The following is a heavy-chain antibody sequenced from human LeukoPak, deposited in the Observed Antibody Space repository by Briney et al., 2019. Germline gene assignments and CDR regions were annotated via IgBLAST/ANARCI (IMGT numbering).Heavy chain of an antibody. V-gene: IGHV4-4*09. CDR1: GDSISSYY. CDR2: IYTSGGT. CDR3: ARLTRLSTSPDRYYLDY. J-gene: IGHJ4*02. D-gene: IGHD6-6*01. Sequence: NSSETLSLTCTVSGDSISSYYWSWIRQPPGKGLEWIGYIYTSGGTNYIPSLKGRVTISIDTSKNQFSLKLSSVTAADSAVYYCARLTRLSTSPDRYYLDYWGQGTLVTVPS.